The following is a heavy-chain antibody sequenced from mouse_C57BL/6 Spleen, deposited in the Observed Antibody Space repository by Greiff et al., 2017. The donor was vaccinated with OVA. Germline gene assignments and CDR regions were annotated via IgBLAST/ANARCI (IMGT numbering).Heavy chain of an antibody. J-gene: IGHJ4*01. D-gene: IGHD2-4*01. Sequence: VQLQQPGPELVKPGASVKLSCKASGYTFTSYWMHWVKQRPGQGLEWIGMIHPNSGSTNYNEKFKSKATLTVDKSSSTAYMQHSSLTSEDSAVYYCARSYEYDGVDYAMDDWGKGTSVTGSS. CDR1: GYTFTSYW. CDR2: IHPNSGST. V-gene: IGHV1-64*01. CDR3: ARSYEYDGVDYAMDD.